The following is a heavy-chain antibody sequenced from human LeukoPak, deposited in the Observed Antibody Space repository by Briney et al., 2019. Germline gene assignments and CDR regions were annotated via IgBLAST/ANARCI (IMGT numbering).Heavy chain of an antibody. CDR3: ARGRVVYSSSWYYWFDP. V-gene: IGHV1-46*01. CDR1: GYTFTSYY. CDR2: INPSGGST. Sequence: ASVKVSCKASGYTFTSYYMHWVRQAPGQGLEWMGIINPSGGSTSYAQKFQGRVTMTRDTSTSTVYMELSSLRSEDTAVYYCARGRVVYSSSWYYWFDPWGQGTLVTVSS. D-gene: IGHD6-13*01. J-gene: IGHJ5*02.